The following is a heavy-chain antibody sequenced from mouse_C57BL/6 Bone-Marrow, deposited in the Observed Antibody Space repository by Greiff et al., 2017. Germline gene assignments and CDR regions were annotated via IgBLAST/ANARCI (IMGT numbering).Heavy chain of an antibody. J-gene: IGHJ1*03. D-gene: IGHD2-3*01. CDR1: GYAFSSSW. Sequence: QVQLQQSGPELVKPGASVKISCKASGYAFSSSWMNWVKQRPGKGLEWIGRIYPGDGDTNYNGKFKGKATLTADKSSSTAYMQLSSLTSEDSAVDFCARKDGYYWYFDVWGTGTTVTVSS. CDR2: IYPGDGDT. CDR3: ARKDGYYWYFDV. V-gene: IGHV1-82*01.